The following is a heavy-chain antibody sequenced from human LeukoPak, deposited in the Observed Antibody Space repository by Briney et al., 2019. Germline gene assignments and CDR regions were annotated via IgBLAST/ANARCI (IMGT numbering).Heavy chain of an antibody. J-gene: IGHJ4*02. CDR2: VYDTGDT. CDR1: GTSITRTY. D-gene: IGHD1-7*01. CDR3: ARRATSGNYQMLHFDS. Sequence: PSETLSLTYTVSGTSITRTYWSWIRQPPGRGLESVGYVYDTGDTNYNPSLKSRVTMSLDTSKNQFSLTLSSVTAADTAIYYCARRATSGNYQMLHFDSWGQGILVTVSS. V-gene: IGHV4-59*08.